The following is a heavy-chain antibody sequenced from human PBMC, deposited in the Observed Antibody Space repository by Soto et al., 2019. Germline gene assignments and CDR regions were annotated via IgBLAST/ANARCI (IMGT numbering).Heavy chain of an antibody. Sequence: ASVKVSCKASGGTFSSYAISWVRQAPGQGLEWMGGIIPIFGTANYAQKFQGRVTITADESTSTAYMELSSLRSEDTAVYYCARVLAQVPVIAAAGTGWYYYYGMDVWGQGTTVTVSS. CDR1: GGTFSSYA. CDR3: ARVLAQVPVIAAAGTGWYYYYGMDV. CDR2: IIPIFGTA. D-gene: IGHD6-13*01. J-gene: IGHJ6*02. V-gene: IGHV1-69*13.